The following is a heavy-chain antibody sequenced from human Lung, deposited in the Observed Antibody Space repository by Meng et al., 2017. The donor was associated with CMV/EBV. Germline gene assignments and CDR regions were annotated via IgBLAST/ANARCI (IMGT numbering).Heavy chain of an antibody. Sequence: LSLTCAASGFSFSDYYMSWIRQAPGKGLEWVSYISSSGTTIYYADSVKGRFTISRDNAENSLYLQVNSLRAEDTAVYYCARVDFKRIYNFWNGEGPRTYGMDVWGQGTTVTVSS. CDR2: ISSSGTTI. V-gene: IGHV3-11*01. CDR1: GFSFSDYY. CDR3: ARVDFKRIYNFWNGEGPRTYGMDV. D-gene: IGHD3-3*01. J-gene: IGHJ6*02.